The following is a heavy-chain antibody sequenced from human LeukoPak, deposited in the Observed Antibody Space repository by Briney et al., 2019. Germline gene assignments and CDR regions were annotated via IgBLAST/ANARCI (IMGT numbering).Heavy chain of an antibody. CDR1: GGSISSYY. D-gene: IGHD4-17*01. CDR2: IYYSGST. J-gene: IGHJ4*02. V-gene: IGHV4-59*01. CDR3: ARGATVTTPFDY. Sequence: PSETLSLTCTASGGSISSYYWSWIRQPPGKGLEWIGYIYYSGSTNYNPSLKSRVTISVDTSKNQFSLKLSSVTAADTAVYYCARGATVTTPFDYWGQGTLVTVSS.